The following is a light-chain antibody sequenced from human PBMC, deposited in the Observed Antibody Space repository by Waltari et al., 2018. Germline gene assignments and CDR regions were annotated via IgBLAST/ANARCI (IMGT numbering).Light chain of an antibody. J-gene: IGKJ4*01. CDR2: WKS. CDR3: QQYYNPPLT. CDR1: RGVFHSPNNKNY. Sequence: DIVVTQSSDSLAVSLGERATISCRTSRGVFHSPNNKNYIAWYQQKPGHPPKVLVYWKSARESGVPDRFSGSGSGTDFTLTISSLRPEDVAVYYCQQYYNPPLTFGGGTKVEIK. V-gene: IGKV4-1*01.